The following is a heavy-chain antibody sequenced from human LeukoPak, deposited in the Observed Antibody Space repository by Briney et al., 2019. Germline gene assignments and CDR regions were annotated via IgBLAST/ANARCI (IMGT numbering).Heavy chain of an antibody. CDR3: ARPSHDYGPDAFDI. CDR2: INYSGST. J-gene: IGHJ3*02. V-gene: IGHV4-59*08. Sequence: SETLSLTCTVSSISTYYWSWIRQPPGKGLEWIGYINYSGSTNYNPPLKSRVTISVDTSKNQFSLKLSSVTAADTAVYYCARPSHDYGPDAFDIWGQGTMVTVSS. CDR1: SISTYY. D-gene: IGHD4-17*01.